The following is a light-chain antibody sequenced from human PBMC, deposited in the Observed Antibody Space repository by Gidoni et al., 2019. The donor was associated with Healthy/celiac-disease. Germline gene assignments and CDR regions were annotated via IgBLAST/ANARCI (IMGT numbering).Light chain of an antibody. V-gene: IGLV2-14*01. CDR3: SSYTSSSTVV. CDR1: SSDVGGYNY. Sequence: QSALTQPASVSGSPGQPIPISCTGTSSDVGGYNYVSCYQQHPGKAPKLMIYDVSKRPSGVSNRFSGSKSGNTASLTISGLQAEDEADYYCSSYTSSSTVVFGGGTKLTVL. J-gene: IGLJ2*01. CDR2: DVS.